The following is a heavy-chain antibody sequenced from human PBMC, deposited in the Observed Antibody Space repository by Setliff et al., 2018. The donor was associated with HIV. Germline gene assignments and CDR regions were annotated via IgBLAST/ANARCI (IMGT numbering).Heavy chain of an antibody. V-gene: IGHV4-39*01. CDR1: GGSFTSRSYY. Sequence: NPSETLSLTCTVSGGSFTSRSYYWGWIRQPPGKGLGWIGSIFYSGITYYNPSLKSRVTISVDTSKNQFSLNLTSVTAADTAVYYCARSKTFYDFWGGYYTHGAFKIWGLGTMVTVSS. CDR2: IFYSGIT. D-gene: IGHD3-3*01. CDR3: ARSKTFYDFWGGYYTHGAFKI. J-gene: IGHJ3*02.